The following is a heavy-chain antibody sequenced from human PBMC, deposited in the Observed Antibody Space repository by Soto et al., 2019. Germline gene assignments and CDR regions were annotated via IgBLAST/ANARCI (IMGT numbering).Heavy chain of an antibody. CDR3: ISGVY. CDR2: IKTKADGVTI. Sequence: EVQLVESGGGLVKPGGSLRLSCAVSGVIFNNARMNWVRQAPGKGLEWVGRIKTKADGVTIDYAAPVKGRFTISRDDSKSTLYLQMNSLIIEDTAVYYCISGVYWGRGTLVTVSS. D-gene: IGHD2-15*01. CDR1: GVIFNNAR. J-gene: IGHJ4*02. V-gene: IGHV3-15*07.